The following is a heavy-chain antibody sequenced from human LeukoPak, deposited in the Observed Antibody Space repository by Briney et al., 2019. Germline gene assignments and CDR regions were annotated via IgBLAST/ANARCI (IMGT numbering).Heavy chain of an antibody. D-gene: IGHD1-26*01. CDR3: ARGSGSFSGGFDY. V-gene: IGHV3-33*01. J-gene: IGHJ4*02. Sequence: GGSLRLSCAASGFTFSSYGMHWVRQTTGKGLEWVAIIWSDGSNKYYADSAKGRFTISRDNSKNTLYLQMYSMIAEDTAVYYCARGSGSFSGGFDYWGQGTLVTVSS. CDR1: GFTFSSYG. CDR2: IWSDGSNK.